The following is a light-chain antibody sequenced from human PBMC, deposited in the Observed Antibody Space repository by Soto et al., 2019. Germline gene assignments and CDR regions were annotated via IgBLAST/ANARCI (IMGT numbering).Light chain of an antibody. V-gene: IGLV2-11*01. CDR1: GSDVGDYNS. Sequence: QSVLTQPRSVSGSPGQSVTVSCIGTGSDVGDYNSVSWYQQHPGKAPKLMIYDVSKRPSGVPDRFSGSKSGNTASLTISGLQAGDEADYYCCSYVGGYSYVFGIGTKVTVL. CDR2: DVS. CDR3: CSYVGGYSYV. J-gene: IGLJ1*01.